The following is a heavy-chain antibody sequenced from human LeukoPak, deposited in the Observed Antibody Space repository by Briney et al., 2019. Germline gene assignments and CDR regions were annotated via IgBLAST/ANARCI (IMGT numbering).Heavy chain of an antibody. V-gene: IGHV3-21*01. CDR2: ISSSSSYI. Sequence: GGSLRLSCAASGFTFSSYSMNWVAQAPGKELEWVSSISSSSSYIYYADSVKGRFTISRDNAKNSLYLQMNSLRAEDTAVYYCARDLGIAAAGTSSDWGQGTLVTVSS. CDR3: ARDLGIAAAGTSSD. D-gene: IGHD6-13*01. J-gene: IGHJ4*02. CDR1: GFTFSSYS.